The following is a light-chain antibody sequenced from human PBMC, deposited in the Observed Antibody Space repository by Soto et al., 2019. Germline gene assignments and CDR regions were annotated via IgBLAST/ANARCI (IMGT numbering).Light chain of an antibody. CDR3: QQYNSYPYT. V-gene: IGKV1-5*03. Sequence: DIQMTQSPSTLSASVGDRVTITCRASQSISTWLAWYQQKPGKAPKLLIYRASSLESGVPSRFSGSGSGTEFTLTISSLQPDDFATYYCQQYNSYPYTFGQGTKLEIK. J-gene: IGKJ2*01. CDR1: QSISTW. CDR2: RAS.